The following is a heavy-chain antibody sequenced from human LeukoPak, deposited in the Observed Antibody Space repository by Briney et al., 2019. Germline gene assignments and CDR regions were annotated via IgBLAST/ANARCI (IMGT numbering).Heavy chain of an antibody. CDR3: ARDQGQQLTPFDY. CDR2: ISSSSSYI. D-gene: IGHD6-13*01. CDR1: GFTFSSYS. V-gene: IGHV3-21*01. J-gene: IGHJ4*02. Sequence: GGSLRLSCAASGFTFSSYSMNWVRQAPGKGLEWVSSISSSSSYIYYADSVKGRFTISRDNAKNSLYLQMNSLRAEDTAVYYCARDQGQQLTPFDYWGQGTLVTVSS.